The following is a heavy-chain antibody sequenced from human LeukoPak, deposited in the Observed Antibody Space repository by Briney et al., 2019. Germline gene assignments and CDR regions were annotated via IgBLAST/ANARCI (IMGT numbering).Heavy chain of an antibody. CDR1: GFTFSSYG. Sequence: AGGSLRLSCAASGFTFSSYGMHWVRQAPGKGLEWVAVISYDGSNKYYADSVKGRFTISRDNSKNTLYLQMNSLRAEDTAVYYCARCYGSGSSPDYWGQGTLVTVSS. D-gene: IGHD3-10*01. CDR3: ARCYGSGSSPDY. CDR2: ISYDGSNK. J-gene: IGHJ4*02. V-gene: IGHV3-30*03.